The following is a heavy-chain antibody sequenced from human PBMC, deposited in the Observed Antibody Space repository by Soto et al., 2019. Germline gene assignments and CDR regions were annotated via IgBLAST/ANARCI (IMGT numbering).Heavy chain of an antibody. CDR3: ARSGLAPNWFDP. V-gene: IGHV1-69*02. Sequence: QVQRVQSGAEVKKPGSSVKVSCKASGCTFSSYTISWVLQAPGQGLEWMGRIIPILGIANYAQKFQGRVTISADKSTSTAYMELSSLTSEDTAVYYCARSGLAPNWFDPWGQGTLVTVSS. CDR1: GCTFSSYT. D-gene: IGHD3-9*01. CDR2: IIPILGIA. J-gene: IGHJ5*02.